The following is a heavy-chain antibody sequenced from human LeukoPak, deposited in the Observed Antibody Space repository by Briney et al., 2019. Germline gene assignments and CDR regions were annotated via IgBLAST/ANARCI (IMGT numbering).Heavy chain of an antibody. Sequence: PSETLSLTCTVSGGSISSYYWSWIRQPAGKGLEWIGRIYTSGSTNYNPSLKSRVTMSVDTSKNQFSLNLSSVTAADTAVYYCARSYCSSTSCYPRYYYMDVWGKGTTVTVSS. V-gene: IGHV4-4*07. CDR3: ARSYCSSTSCYPRYYYMDV. J-gene: IGHJ6*03. CDR1: GGSISSYY. D-gene: IGHD2-2*01. CDR2: IYTSGST.